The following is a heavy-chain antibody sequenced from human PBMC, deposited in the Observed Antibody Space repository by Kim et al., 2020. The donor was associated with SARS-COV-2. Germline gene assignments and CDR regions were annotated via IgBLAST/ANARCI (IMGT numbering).Heavy chain of an antibody. V-gene: IGHV3-73*01. Sequence: GGSLRLSCAASGFTFSASAMHWVRQASGKGLEWVGRIRSKPNNYATSYAASVTGRFTTPRDDSTNTVYLQMDSLKTDDTAVYFCSRHSGKHGDRGLDNWGEAPRVSVSS. D-gene: IGHD4-17*01. CDR3: SRHSGKHGDRGLDN. CDR1: GFTFSASA. CDR2: IRSKPNNYAT. J-gene: IGHJ3*02.